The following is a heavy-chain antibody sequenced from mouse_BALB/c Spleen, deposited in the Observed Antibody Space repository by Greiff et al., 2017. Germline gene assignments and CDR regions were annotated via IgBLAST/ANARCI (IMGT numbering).Heavy chain of an antibody. J-gene: IGHJ3*01. V-gene: IGHV3-2*02. CDR2: ISYSGST. Sequence: EVHLVESGPGLVKPSQSLSLTCTVTGYSITSDYAWNWIRQFPGNTLEWMGYISYSGSTSYNPSLKSRISITRDTSKNQFFLQLNSVTTEDTATYYCAREGYDEGIAYWGQGTLVTVPA. D-gene: IGHD2-14*01. CDR1: GYSITSDYA. CDR3: AREGYDEGIAY.